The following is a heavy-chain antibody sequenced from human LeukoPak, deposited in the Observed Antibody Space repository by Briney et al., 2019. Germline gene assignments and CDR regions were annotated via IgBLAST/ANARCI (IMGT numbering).Heavy chain of an antibody. CDR3: ARPYSSGWVDAFDI. CDR2: ISSSGSTI. CDR1: GFTSSDYY. J-gene: IGHJ3*02. Sequence: GGSLRLSCAASGFTSSDYYMSWIRQAPGKGLEWVSYISSSGSTIYYADSVKGRFTISRDNAKNSLYLQMNSLRAEDTAVYYCARPYSSGWVDAFDIWGQGTMVTVSS. V-gene: IGHV3-11*04. D-gene: IGHD6-19*01.